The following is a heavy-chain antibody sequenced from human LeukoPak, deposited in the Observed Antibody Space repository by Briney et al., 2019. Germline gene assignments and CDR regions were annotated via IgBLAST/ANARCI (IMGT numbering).Heavy chain of an antibody. CDR1: GGPLSSYY. CDR3: AASIAAAGTVDY. Sequence: PSETLSLTCTVSGGPLSSYYWSWIRQPAGKGLEWIGRIYTSGSTNYNPSLKSRVTMSVDTSKNQFSLKLSSVTAADTAVYYCAASIAAAGTVDYWGQGTLVTVSS. V-gene: IGHV4-4*07. D-gene: IGHD6-13*01. CDR2: IYTSGST. J-gene: IGHJ4*02.